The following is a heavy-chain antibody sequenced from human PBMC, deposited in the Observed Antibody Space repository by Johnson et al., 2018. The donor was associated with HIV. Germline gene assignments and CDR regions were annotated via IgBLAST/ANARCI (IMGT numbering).Heavy chain of an antibody. Sequence: QLQLVESGGGVVQPGTSLRLSCAASGFTFRAYGMHWVRQAPGKGLEWLTLMSYDGSKKYYADSVKGRFTISRDNSKNTLFLHMSDLRPEDTAVYYCAKDIYSVSKIRGLIAPALENHGMDVWGQGTMVTVS. CDR3: AKDIYSVSKIRGLIAPALENHGMDV. J-gene: IGHJ3*01. CDR2: MSYDGSKK. D-gene: IGHD3-10*01. V-gene: IGHV3-30*18. CDR1: GFTFRAYG.